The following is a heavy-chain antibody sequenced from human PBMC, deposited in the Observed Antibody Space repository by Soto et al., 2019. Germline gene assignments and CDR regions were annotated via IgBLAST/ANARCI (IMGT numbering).Heavy chain of an antibody. V-gene: IGHV1-8*01. CDR1: GYTFTSYD. D-gene: IGHD6-19*01. CDR3: ARGEEQWLVPWFDP. J-gene: IGHJ5*02. Sequence: QVQLVQSGAEVKKPGASVKVSCKASGYTFTSYDINWVRQATGQGLEWMGWMNPNSGNTGYAQKLQGSVTMTRNTSISTAYMELSSLRSEDTAVYYCARGEEQWLVPWFDPWGQGTLVTVSS. CDR2: MNPNSGNT.